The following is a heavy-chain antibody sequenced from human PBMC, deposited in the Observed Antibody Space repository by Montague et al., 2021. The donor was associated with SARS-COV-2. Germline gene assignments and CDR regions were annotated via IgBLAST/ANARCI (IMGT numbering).Heavy chain of an antibody. V-gene: IGHV4-38-2*01. J-gene: IGHJ4*02. CDR3: ARWYYGSGSYPH. Sequence: SETLSLTCSVSGYSISSGYYWGWIRQPPGKGLVWIGNIYHSGGTYYSPSLKSRVTVSVDTSKNQFSLRLSSVTAADTAVYYCARWYYGSGSYPHWGQGTLVTVSS. CDR2: IYHSGGT. D-gene: IGHD3-10*01. CDR1: GYSISSGYY.